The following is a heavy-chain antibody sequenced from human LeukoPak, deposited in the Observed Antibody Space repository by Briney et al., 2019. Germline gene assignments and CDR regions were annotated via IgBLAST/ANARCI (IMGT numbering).Heavy chain of an antibody. Sequence: PSETLSLTCAVYGGSFSGYYWSWIRQPPGKGLEWIGEINHSGSTNYNPSLKSRVTISVDTSKNQFSLKLSSVTAADTAVYYCARGQGYGDDYWGQGTLVTVSS. V-gene: IGHV4-34*01. CDR3: ARGQGYGDDY. CDR2: INHSGST. D-gene: IGHD4-17*01. J-gene: IGHJ4*02. CDR1: GGSFSGYY.